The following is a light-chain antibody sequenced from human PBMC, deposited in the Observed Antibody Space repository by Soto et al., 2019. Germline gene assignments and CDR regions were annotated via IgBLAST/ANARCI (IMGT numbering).Light chain of an antibody. CDR3: HQYGNLPLT. CDR2: DAS. V-gene: IGKV1-33*01. J-gene: IGKJ4*01. CDR1: QDITNY. Sequence: DIPMTQSPSSLSASVGDSVTITCQATQDITNYLNWYQQKPGKSPKLLIYDASNLATGVPSRCIRSGSGTDFSFTISSLQPEDLATYYCHQYGNLPLTFGGGTKVEIK.